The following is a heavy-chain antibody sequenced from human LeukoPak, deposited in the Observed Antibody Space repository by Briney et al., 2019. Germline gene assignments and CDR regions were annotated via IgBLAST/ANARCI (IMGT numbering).Heavy chain of an antibody. J-gene: IGHJ4*02. D-gene: IGHD2-2*01. CDR1: GFTFSSYA. CDR2: ISGSGGST. V-gene: IGHV3-23*01. CDR3: ATKGYCSSTSCYAPAPFGY. Sequence: GGSLRLSCAASGFTFSSYAMSWVRQAPGKGLEWVSAISGSGGSTYYADSVKGRFTISRDNSKNTLYLQMNSLRAEDTAVYYCATKGYCSSTSCYAPAPFGYWGQGTLVTVSS.